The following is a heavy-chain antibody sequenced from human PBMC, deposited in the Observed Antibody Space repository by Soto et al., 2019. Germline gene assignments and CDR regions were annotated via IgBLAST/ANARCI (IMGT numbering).Heavy chain of an antibody. V-gene: IGHV1-18*01. CDR3: ARSRYAGTVPFDY. J-gene: IGHJ4*02. Sequence: QVQLVQSGGEVKKPGASVKVSCKASGYTFTSYGINWVRQAPGQGLEWMGWISPNNGNTDSAQKFQDRDTQTTDTSTSTAYMELRSLGSGDTAVYYCARSRYAGTVPFDYGGQGTLVTVSS. CDR2: ISPNNGNT. CDR1: GYTFTSYG. D-gene: IGHD3-10*01.